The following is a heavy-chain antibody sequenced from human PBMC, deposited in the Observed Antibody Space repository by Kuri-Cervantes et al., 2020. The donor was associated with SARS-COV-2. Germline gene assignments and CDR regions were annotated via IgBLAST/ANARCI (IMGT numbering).Heavy chain of an antibody. CDR3: ATEYYDFWSGYYY. CDR2: INPNSGGT. V-gene: IGHV1-2*02. D-gene: IGHD3-3*01. Sequence: ASVKVSCKASGYTFTGYYMHWVRQAPGQGLEWMGWINPNSGGTNYAQKFQGRVTMTRDTSISTAYMELSRLRSEDTAVYYCATEYYDFWSGYYYWGQGTLVTVSS. J-gene: IGHJ4*02. CDR1: GYTFTGYY.